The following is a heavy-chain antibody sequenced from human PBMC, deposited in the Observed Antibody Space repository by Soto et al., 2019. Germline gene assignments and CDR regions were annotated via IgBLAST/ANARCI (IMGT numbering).Heavy chain of an antibody. CDR3: ARDRGVAPPVAGNTHYYYYMDV. Sequence: QDRLVQSGVEVKKPGASVRVSCKASGYSFTNYGITWVRQAPGQGFEWMGWISTYNANTNYEQKFQGRVTLTTDASTSTAYLELRSLRSDDTAVYYCARDRGVAPPVAGNTHYYYYMDVWGKGTTVTVSS. V-gene: IGHV1-18*01. J-gene: IGHJ6*03. D-gene: IGHD6-19*01. CDR2: ISTYNANT. CDR1: GYSFTNYG.